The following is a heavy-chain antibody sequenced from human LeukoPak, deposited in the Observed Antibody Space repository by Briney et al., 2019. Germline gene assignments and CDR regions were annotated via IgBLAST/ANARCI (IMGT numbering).Heavy chain of an antibody. CDR1: GGSISSYY. V-gene: IGHV4-59*01. D-gene: IGHD6-13*01. Sequence: PSETLSLTCTVSGGSISSYYWSWIRQPPGKGLEWIGYIYYSGSTNYNPSLKSRVTISVDTSKNQFSLKLGPVTAADTAVYYCARQIAEFDPWGQGTLVTVSS. CDR2: IYYSGST. J-gene: IGHJ5*02. CDR3: ARQIAEFDP.